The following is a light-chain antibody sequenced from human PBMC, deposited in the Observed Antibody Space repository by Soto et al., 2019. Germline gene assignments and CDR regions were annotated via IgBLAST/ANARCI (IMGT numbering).Light chain of an antibody. V-gene: IGLV2-14*01. J-gene: IGLJ1*01. CDR3: NSYTTSANYV. CDR1: SXDVGGYNY. CDR2: EVN. Sequence: QSVLTQPASVSGSPGQSITISCTGTSXDVGGYNYVSWYQHHPGEAPKLIIFEVNKRPSGVPYRFSGSKSANTASLTISGLQAEDEADYFCNSYTTSANYVLGSGTKVTVL.